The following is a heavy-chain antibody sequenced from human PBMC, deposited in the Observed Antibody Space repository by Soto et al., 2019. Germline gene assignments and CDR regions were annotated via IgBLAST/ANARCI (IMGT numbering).Heavy chain of an antibody. V-gene: IGHV3-11*01. J-gene: IGHJ3*02. Sequence: AQLVESGGGLVKAGASLRLSCAVYGFTFSDHYMTWIRQAPGKGLEWVSDISTSGSTINYADAVKGRFTISRDNAKKSMYLQMDSLRPEDTAVYYCARAISWGGFDIWGQGTTVTVSS. CDR3: ARAISWGGFDI. D-gene: IGHD7-27*01. CDR2: ISTSGSTI. CDR1: GFTFSDHY.